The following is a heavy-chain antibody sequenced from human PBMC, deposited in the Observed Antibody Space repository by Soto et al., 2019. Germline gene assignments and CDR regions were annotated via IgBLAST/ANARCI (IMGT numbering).Heavy chain of an antibody. D-gene: IGHD2-15*01. CDR1: GFTFSNSA. V-gene: IGHV3-23*01. CDR3: AKDTGRGGGSGFGY. Sequence: EVQLLESGGGLVQPGGSLRLSCAASGFTFSNSAMSWVRQAPGKGLEWVSAIGGRGGSTYYADSVKGRFTISRDDSKNTPYLQMSSLRAEDTALYYSAKDTGRGGGSGFGYWGQGTLVTVSS. J-gene: IGHJ4*02. CDR2: IGGRGGST.